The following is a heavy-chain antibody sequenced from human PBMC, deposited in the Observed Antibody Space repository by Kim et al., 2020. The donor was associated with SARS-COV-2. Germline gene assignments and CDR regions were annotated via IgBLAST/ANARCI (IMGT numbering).Heavy chain of an antibody. J-gene: IGHJ6*02. CDR3: AKDVITMVRGVTPYYYYGMDV. D-gene: IGHD3-10*01. CDR1: GFTFSSYG. V-gene: IGHV3-30*18. CDR2: ISYDGSNK. Sequence: GGSLRLSCAASGFTFSSYGMHWVRQAPGKGLEWVAVISYDGSNKYYADSVKGRFTISRDNSKNTLYLQMNILRAEDTAVYYCAKDVITMVRGVTPYYYYGMDVWGQGTTVTVSS.